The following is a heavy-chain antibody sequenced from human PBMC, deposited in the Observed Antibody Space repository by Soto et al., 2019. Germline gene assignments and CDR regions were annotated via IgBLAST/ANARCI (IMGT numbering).Heavy chain of an antibody. J-gene: IGHJ5*02. D-gene: IGHD6-13*01. CDR1: GGSFSGYY. V-gene: IGHV4-34*01. CDR3: ARIPGRISWYLFSYNWFDP. CDR2: INHSGST. Sequence: PSETLSLTCAVYGGSFSGYYWSWIRQPPGKGLEWIGEINHSGSTNYNPSLKSRVTISVDTSKNQFSLKLSSVTAADTAVYYCARIPGRISWYLFSYNWFDPWGQGTLVTVSS.